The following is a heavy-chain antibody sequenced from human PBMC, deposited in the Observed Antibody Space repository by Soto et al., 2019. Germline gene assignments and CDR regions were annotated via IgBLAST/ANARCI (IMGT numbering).Heavy chain of an antibody. CDR1: GGPLSSGDYY. CDR3: ASEGSESYSFDH. V-gene: IGHV4-31*03. J-gene: IGHJ4*02. Sequence: SETLSLTCNVSGGPLSSGDYYWSWIRQHPGKGLEWIGYIYHNGNTHYNPSLKSRVTISLDTSKNQFSLNLSSVTAADTAVYYCASEGSESYSFDHWGQGALVNVSS. CDR2: IYHNGNT. D-gene: IGHD3-10*01.